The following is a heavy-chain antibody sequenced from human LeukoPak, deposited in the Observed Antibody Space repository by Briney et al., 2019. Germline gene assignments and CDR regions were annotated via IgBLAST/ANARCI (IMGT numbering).Heavy chain of an antibody. CDR2: IYYSGST. Sequence: SETLSLTCTVSGGSISPYYWSWIRQPPGKGLEWIGYIYYSGSTNYNPSLKSRVTISVDTSKNQFSLKLSSVTAADTAVYYCARDGVAVAGRGWFDPWGQGTLVTVSS. V-gene: IGHV4-59*01. CDR3: ARDGVAVAGRGWFDP. J-gene: IGHJ5*02. CDR1: GGSISPYY. D-gene: IGHD6-19*01.